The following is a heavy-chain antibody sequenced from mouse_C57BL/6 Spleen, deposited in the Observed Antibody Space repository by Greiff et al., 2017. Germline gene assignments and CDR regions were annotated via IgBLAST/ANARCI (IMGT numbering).Heavy chain of an antibody. D-gene: IGHD4-1*01. Sequence: QVQLQQSGPELVKPGASVQISCKASGYAFSSSWMNWVKQRPGKGLEWIGRIYPGDGDTNYNGKFKGKATMTADKSSSTAYMQLNSLTSEDSAVYFCARWGTGESWCSYWGQGTLVTVSA. CDR2: IYPGDGDT. CDR1: GYAFSSSW. J-gene: IGHJ3*01. CDR3: ARWGTGESWCSY. V-gene: IGHV1-82*01.